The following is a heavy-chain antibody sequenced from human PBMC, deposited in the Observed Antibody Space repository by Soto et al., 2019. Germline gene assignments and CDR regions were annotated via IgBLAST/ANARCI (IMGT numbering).Heavy chain of an antibody. D-gene: IGHD3-9*01. J-gene: IGHJ4*02. V-gene: IGHV3-30-3*01. CDR1: GFTFSNYA. Sequence: PGGSLRLSCAASGFTFSNYAMHWVRQAPGKGLEWVAVISYDESHKYYADSVKGRFTISRDNSKNTLYVQMNSLRAEDTAVYYCVSFSNHVRYFVWGQGILVTVSS. CDR2: ISYDESHK. CDR3: VSFSNHVRYFV.